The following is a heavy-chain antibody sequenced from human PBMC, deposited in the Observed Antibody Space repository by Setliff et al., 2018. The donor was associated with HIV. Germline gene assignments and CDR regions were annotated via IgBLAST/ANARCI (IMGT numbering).Heavy chain of an antibody. Sequence: ETLSLTCAVYGGPLSGYFWSWIRQSPGKGLEWIGEISFSGTTNYNPSLKSRVTISIDTSKEWFSLNLTSVTAADTATYYCVRGGGEHYSLFSGYYTPWGDFWGQGTLVTVSS. CDR2: ISFSGTT. D-gene: IGHD3-3*01. CDR3: VRGGGEHYSLFSGYYTPWGDF. CDR1: GGPLSGYF. V-gene: IGHV4-34*01. J-gene: IGHJ4*02.